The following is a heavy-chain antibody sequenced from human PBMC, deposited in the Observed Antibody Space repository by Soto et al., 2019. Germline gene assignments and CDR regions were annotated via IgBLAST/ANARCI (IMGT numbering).Heavy chain of an antibody. D-gene: IGHD5-12*01. CDR3: AKRTGVATFEY. Sequence: EVQLLESGGGLVQPGGSLRLSCAASGFTFSSYAMTWVRQAPWKGLEWVSGISSSGGSTYYADSVKGRFTASRDNSKNTLYLQMNSLRADDTAIYYCAKRTGVATFEYWGQGTLVTVSS. V-gene: IGHV3-23*01. CDR2: ISSSGGST. J-gene: IGHJ4*02. CDR1: GFTFSSYA.